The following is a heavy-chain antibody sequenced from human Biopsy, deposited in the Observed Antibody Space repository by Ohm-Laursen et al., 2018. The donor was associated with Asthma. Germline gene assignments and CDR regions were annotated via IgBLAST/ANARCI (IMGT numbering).Heavy chain of an antibody. D-gene: IGHD3-9*01. Sequence: ASVKVSCKASGYTFINYAIHWVRQAPGQGLEWMGWINAVIGNTKYSEKFQGRVTITRDTSASTAYMDLSSLRSEDTAVYYCAGTYYDFLTGQVNDALAMWGQGTVVTVSS. CDR1: GYTFINYA. J-gene: IGHJ3*02. CDR2: INAVIGNT. CDR3: AGTYYDFLTGQVNDALAM. V-gene: IGHV1-3*01.